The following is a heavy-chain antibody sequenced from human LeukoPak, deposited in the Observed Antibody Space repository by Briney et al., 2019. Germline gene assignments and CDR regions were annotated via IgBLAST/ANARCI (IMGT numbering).Heavy chain of an antibody. J-gene: IGHJ6*02. V-gene: IGHV4-61*08. CDR3: ARSYPRYYYYYGMDV. Sequence: SETLSLTCTVSGGSISSGGYYWSWIRQPPGKGLEWIGYIYYSGSTNYNPSLKSRVTISVDTSKNQFSLKLSSVTAADTAVYYCARSYPRYYYYYGMDVWGQGTTVTVSS. D-gene: IGHD1-26*01. CDR2: IYYSGST. CDR1: GGSISSGGYY.